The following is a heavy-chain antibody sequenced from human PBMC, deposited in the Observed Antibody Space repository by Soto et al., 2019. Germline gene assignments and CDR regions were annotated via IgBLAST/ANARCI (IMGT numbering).Heavy chain of an antibody. CDR3: AHLLGVDPGGFDI. J-gene: IGHJ3*02. D-gene: IGHD1-1*01. CDR2: IYWDDDQ. Sequence: QITLKESGPTLVKPTQTLTLTCTISGFSLSTSGVGVGWIRQPPGKALEWLGIIYWDDDQRYSPSLESRLTITKDTSKNQVVLTMSNVDPVDTATYYCAHLLGVDPGGFDIWGQGTLVTVSS. V-gene: IGHV2-5*02. CDR1: GFSLSTSGVG.